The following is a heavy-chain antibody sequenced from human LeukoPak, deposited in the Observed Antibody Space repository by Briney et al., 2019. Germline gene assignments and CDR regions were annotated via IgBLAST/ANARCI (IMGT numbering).Heavy chain of an antibody. Sequence: GGSLRLSCAASESTFSSYSMRWVRQAPGKGLGCVSAISSRSAHIYYADSVKGRSTISRDNAKNSLYLEMKNLRADDTAVYYCARDRSTSRYYHGMDVWGPGTTVIVSS. J-gene: IGHJ6*02. CDR1: ESTFSSYS. CDR3: ARDRSTSRYYHGMDV. V-gene: IGHV3-21*01. CDR2: ISSRSAHI. D-gene: IGHD2-2*01.